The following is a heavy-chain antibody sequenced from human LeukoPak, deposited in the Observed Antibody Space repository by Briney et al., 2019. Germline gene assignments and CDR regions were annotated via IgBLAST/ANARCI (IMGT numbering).Heavy chain of an antibody. CDR1: GGSISSGGYY. J-gene: IGHJ4*02. CDR3: ARTDYSIDFDY. D-gene: IGHD4-11*01. Sequence: SETLSLTCTVSGGSISSGGYYWSWIRQHPGKGLEWIGYIYYSGSTYYNPSLKSRVTISVDTSKDQFSLKLSSVTAADTAVYYCARTDYSIDFDYWGQGTLVTVSS. CDR2: IYYSGST. V-gene: IGHV4-31*03.